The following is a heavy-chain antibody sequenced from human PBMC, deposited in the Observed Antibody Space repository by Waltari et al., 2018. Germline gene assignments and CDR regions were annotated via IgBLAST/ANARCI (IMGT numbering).Heavy chain of an antibody. CDR2: ISFDTIDK. CDR1: GFIFSQHA. V-gene: IGHV3-30*01. J-gene: IGHJ6*02. CDR3: ARDLRFNDFSSAYLDRYYGMDV. D-gene: IGHD3-3*01. Sequence: VQLMESGGDVVQPGTSLSLSCAAPGFIFSQHAMPWVRQAPGKGLEWVAVISFDTIDKYYAESVKGRFAISRDQNTLYLQMNSLTGDDTAVYYCARDLRFNDFSSAYLDRYYGMDVWGQGTRVTVSS.